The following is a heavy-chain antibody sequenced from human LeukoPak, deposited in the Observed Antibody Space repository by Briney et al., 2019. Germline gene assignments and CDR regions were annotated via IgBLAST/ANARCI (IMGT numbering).Heavy chain of an antibody. V-gene: IGHV4-4*02. CDR3: ARVSGSGLYFKSFDP. Sequence: SGTLSLTCSVSGDDISSSNWWTWVRQPPQKGLEWIGEVYHSGSMNYNPSLRSRIYMSVDKSQNRFSLRLTSVTAADTAVYFCARVSGSGLYFKSFDPWGQGTLVIVSS. J-gene: IGHJ5*01. D-gene: IGHD3-10*01. CDR1: GDDISSSNW. CDR2: VYHSGSM.